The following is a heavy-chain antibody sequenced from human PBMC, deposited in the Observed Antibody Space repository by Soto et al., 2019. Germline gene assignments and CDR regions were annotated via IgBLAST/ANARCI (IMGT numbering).Heavy chain of an antibody. V-gene: IGHV5-51*01. D-gene: IGHD2-2*02. CDR3: ARHAVVVPAAIGSWFDP. CDR2: IYPGDSDT. J-gene: IGHJ5*02. Sequence: PGSSLKISWKGSGYSFTSYWIGWVRQMPGKGREWMGIIYPGDSDTRYSPSFQGQVTISADKSISTAYLQWSSLKASDTAIYYCARHAVVVPAAIGSWFDPWGQGTLVTVSS. CDR1: GYSFTSYW.